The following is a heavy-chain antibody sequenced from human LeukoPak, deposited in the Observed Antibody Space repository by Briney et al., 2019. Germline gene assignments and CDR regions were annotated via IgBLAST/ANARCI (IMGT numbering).Heavy chain of an antibody. D-gene: IGHD6-19*01. CDR3: ARESYSSGWYYYYYGMDV. CDR1: GFTFTNFA. V-gene: IGHV3-23*01. J-gene: IGHJ6*02. Sequence: GGSLRLSCAASGFTFTNFAMTWVRQAPGKGLEWVSTISSSGGSTYYADSVKGRFTISRDNSKNTLYLQMNSLRAEDTAVYYCARESYSSGWYYYYYGMDVWGQGTTVTVSS. CDR2: ISSSGGST.